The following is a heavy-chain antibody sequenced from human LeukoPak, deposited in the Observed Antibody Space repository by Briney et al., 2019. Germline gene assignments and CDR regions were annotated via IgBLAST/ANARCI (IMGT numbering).Heavy chain of an antibody. CDR2: IYYSGST. J-gene: IGHJ4*02. CDR1: GGSISSYY. CDR3: ASRSSIWSGYQDTLYYFDS. D-gene: IGHD3-3*01. V-gene: IGHV4-59*01. Sequence: KPSETLSLTCTVSGGSISSYYWSWIRQPPGKRLEWIGHIYYSGSTNYNPSLKSRVTISVDMSKNQFSLKLSSVTAADTAVYYCASRSSIWSGYQDTLYYFDSWGQGTLVTVSS.